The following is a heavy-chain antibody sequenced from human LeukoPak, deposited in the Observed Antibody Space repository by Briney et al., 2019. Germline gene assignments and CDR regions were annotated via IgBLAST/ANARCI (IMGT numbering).Heavy chain of an antibody. D-gene: IGHD1-26*01. CDR1: GGSISSGDYY. CDR2: IYYSGST. Sequence: SETLSLTCTVSGGSISSGDYYWSWIRQPPGKALEWIGYIYYSGSTYYNPSLKSRATISIDTSKNQFSLKLTSVTAADTAVYYCARGGSIVGATPHDTFDIWGQGTMVTVSS. J-gene: IGHJ3*02. CDR3: ARGGSIVGATPHDTFDI. V-gene: IGHV4-30-4*02.